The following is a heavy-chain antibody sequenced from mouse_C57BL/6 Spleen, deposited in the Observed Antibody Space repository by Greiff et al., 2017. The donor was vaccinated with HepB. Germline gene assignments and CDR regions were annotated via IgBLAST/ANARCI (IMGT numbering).Heavy chain of an antibody. Sequence: DVQLQESGPGLAKPSQTLSLTCSVTGYSITSDYWNWIRKFPGNKLEYMGYISYSGSTYYNPSLKSRISITRDTSKNQYYLQLNSVTTEDTATYYCARYSSYDYDGGYYFDYWGQGTTLTVSS. CDR1: GYSITSDY. V-gene: IGHV3-8*01. J-gene: IGHJ2*01. CDR2: ISYSGST. D-gene: IGHD2-4*01. CDR3: ARYSSYDYDGGYYFDY.